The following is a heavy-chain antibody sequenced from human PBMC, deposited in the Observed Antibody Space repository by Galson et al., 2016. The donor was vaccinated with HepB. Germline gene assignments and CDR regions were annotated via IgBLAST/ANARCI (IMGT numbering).Heavy chain of an antibody. CDR2: IYYSGST. CDR1: GASISSGGYY. CDR3: TRADPGYAFDI. V-gene: IGHV4-31*03. J-gene: IGHJ3*02. D-gene: IGHD3-9*01. Sequence: TLSLTCTVSGASISSGGYYYSWVCQHPGKGLEWIGYIYYSGSTYYNPSLQSRVTISVDTSKNQFSLKMRSVTAADTAVYYCTRADPGYAFDIWGQGTMVSVSS.